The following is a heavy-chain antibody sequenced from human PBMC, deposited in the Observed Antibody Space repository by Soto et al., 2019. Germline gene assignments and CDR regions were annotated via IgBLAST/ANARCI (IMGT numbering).Heavy chain of an antibody. V-gene: IGHV2-5*02. Sequence: QITLNESGPTVVRPTETLTLTCRFSGFSLTTSGVGVGWIRQSPGKAPEWLALIYWDDDKRYSASLKSRLTTTKDTSKNQVVLTVSDLDPTDTATYYCAHRVLRTVFGLVTMTAIYFDFWCQGTPVAVSS. CDR2: IYWDDDK. J-gene: IGHJ4*02. D-gene: IGHD3-3*01. CDR3: AHRVLRTVFGLVTMTAIYFDF. CDR1: GFSLTTSGVG.